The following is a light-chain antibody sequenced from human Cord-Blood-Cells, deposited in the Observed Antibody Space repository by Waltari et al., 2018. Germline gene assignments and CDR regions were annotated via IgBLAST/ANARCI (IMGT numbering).Light chain of an antibody. J-gene: IGLJ3*02. CDR3: QSYDSSLSGSV. CDR1: SSNIGAGYD. CDR2: GNS. V-gene: IGLV1-40*01. Sequence: QSVLTQPPSVSGAPGQRVTISCTGSSSNIGAGYDVHWSQPLPGTAPKLLIYGNSNRPSGVPDRFSGSKSGTSASLAITGLQAEDEADYYCQSYDSSLSGSVFGGGTKLTVL.